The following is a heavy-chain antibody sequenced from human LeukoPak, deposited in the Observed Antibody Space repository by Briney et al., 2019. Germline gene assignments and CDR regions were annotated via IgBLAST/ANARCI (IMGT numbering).Heavy chain of an antibody. CDR1: GFTFDDYG. Sequence: GGSLRLSCAASGFTFDDYGMSWVRQAPGKGLEWVSGINWNGGSTGYADSVKGRFTISRDNAKNSLYLQMSSLRAEDTAVYYCARGRYHHDSSGYSSFYHWGQGTLVTVSS. D-gene: IGHD3-22*01. CDR3: ARGRYHHDSSGYSSFYH. V-gene: IGHV3-20*04. J-gene: IGHJ4*02. CDR2: INWNGGST.